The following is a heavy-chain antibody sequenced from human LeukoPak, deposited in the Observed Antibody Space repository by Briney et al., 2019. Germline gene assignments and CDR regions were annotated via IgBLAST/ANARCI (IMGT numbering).Heavy chain of an antibody. CDR3: ARELEAGLNWVFDY. D-gene: IGHD7-27*01. J-gene: IGHJ4*02. CDR2: INPNSGGT. V-gene: IGHV1-2*04. CDR1: GYTFTGYY. Sequence: ASVKVSCKASGYTFTGYYMHWVRQAPGQGLEWMGWINPNSGGTNYAQKFQGWVTMTRDTSISTAYMELSRLRSDDTAVYYCARELEAGLNWVFDYWGQGTLVTVSS.